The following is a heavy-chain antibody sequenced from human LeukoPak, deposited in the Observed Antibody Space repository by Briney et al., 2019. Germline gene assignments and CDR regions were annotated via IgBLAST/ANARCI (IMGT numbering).Heavy chain of an antibody. CDR2: INGDGSYT. CDR1: GFAFSSYW. Sequence: PGGSLRLSCAASGFAFSSYWMHWVRQVPGKGLVWLSRINGDGSYTKYADSVKGRFTISRDNAQNTLFLQMNSLSAEDTAVYFCARDKSEYDSSGRGDYWGQGTLVTVSP. V-gene: IGHV3-74*03. D-gene: IGHD3-22*01. CDR3: ARDKSEYDSSGRGDY. J-gene: IGHJ4*02.